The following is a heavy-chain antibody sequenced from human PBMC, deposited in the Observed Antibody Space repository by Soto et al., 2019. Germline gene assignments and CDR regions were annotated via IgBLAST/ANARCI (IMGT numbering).Heavy chain of an antibody. D-gene: IGHD6-19*01. J-gene: IGHJ4*02. V-gene: IGHV3-30*18. CDR2: ISYDGSNK. CDR1: GFTFSSYG. CDR3: ANGYSSGNLAFDY. Sequence: QVQLVESGGGVVQPGRSLRLSCAASGFTFSSYGMHWVRQAPGKGLEWVAVISYDGSNKYYADSVKGRFTISRDNSKNTLYLQMNSLRAEDTAVYYCANGYSSGNLAFDYWGQGTLVTVSS.